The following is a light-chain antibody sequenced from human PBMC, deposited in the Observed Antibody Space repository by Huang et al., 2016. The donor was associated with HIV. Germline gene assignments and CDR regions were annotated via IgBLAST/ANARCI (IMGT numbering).Light chain of an antibody. J-gene: IGKJ1*01. CDR3: QQYNNWPPWT. Sequence: IVMTQSPATLSVSPGERATLSCRASAGVSNNVAWYQQRPGQTPRLLIHGAATRHTGSPAKFSVRGSGTEFTLTITSLQPEDSAVYYCQQYNNWPPWTFGPGTQVEI. CDR2: GAA. V-gene: IGKV3D-15*01. CDR1: AGVSNN.